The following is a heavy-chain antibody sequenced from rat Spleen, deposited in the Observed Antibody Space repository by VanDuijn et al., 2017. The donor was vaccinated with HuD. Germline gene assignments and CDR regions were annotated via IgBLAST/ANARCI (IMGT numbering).Heavy chain of an antibody. D-gene: IGHD1-7*01. CDR1: GFTFSDYG. Sequence: EVQLVESGGGLVQPGRSLKLSCAASGFTFSDYGMAWVRQAPTKGLEWVATISTGGGKTYYRDSVKGRFNISRDNAKNTQYLQMDSLRSEDTATYYFARHRLRVSLGYFDFWGPGTMVTVSS. J-gene: IGHJ1*01. CDR2: ISTGGGKT. V-gene: IGHV5S13*01. CDR3: ARHRLRVSLGYFDF.